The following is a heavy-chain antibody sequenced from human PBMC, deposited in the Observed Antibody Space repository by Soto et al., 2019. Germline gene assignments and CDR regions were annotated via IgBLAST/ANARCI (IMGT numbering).Heavy chain of an antibody. CDR3: TRPRRDGYSRLDY. D-gene: IGHD4-4*01. Sequence: GGSLRLSCTASGFTFGDYAMSWVRQAPGKGLEWVGFIRSKAYGGTTEYAASVKGRFTISRDDSKSIAYLQMNSLKTEDTAVYYCTRPRRDGYSRLDYWGQGTLVTVSS. J-gene: IGHJ4*02. CDR1: GFTFGDYA. CDR2: IRSKAYGGTT. V-gene: IGHV3-49*04.